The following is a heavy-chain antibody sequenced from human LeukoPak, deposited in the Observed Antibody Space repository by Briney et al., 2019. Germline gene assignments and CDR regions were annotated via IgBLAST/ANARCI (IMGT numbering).Heavy chain of an antibody. CDR3: ARDLVDVEGYYYYMDV. CDR2: IKQDGSEK. D-gene: IGHD3-9*01. V-gene: IGHV3-7*01. J-gene: IGHJ6*03. Sequence: PGGSLRLSCAASGFTFSSYWMSWVRQAPGKGLEWVANIKQDGSEKYYVDSVKGRFTISRDNAKNSLYLQMNSLRAEDTAVYYCARDLVDVEGYYYYMDVWGKGTTVTISS. CDR1: GFTFSSYW.